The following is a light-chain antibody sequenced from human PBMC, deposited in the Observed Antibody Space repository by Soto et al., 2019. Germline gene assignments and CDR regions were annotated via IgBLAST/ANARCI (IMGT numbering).Light chain of an antibody. V-gene: IGKV3-15*01. J-gene: IGKJ5*01. Sequence: EIVMTQSPATLSVSPGERATLSCRASQSVSSNLAWYQQKPGQAPRLLIYGASTRATGIPARFSGSGSGTDFTLTISSLQSEDFAVYYCQQYNNWPITFGHGTRMEIK. CDR3: QQYNNWPIT. CDR1: QSVSSN. CDR2: GAS.